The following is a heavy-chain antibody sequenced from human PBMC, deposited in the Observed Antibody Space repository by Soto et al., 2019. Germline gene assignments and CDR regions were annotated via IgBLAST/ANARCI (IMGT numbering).Heavy chain of an antibody. CDR1: GFTVSSNY. CDR3: ARDIAAAAIDY. D-gene: IGHD6-13*01. CDR2: IYSGGST. V-gene: IGHV3-53*01. J-gene: IGHJ4*02. Sequence: EVPLVESGGGLIQPGGSLRLSCAASGFTVSSNYMSWVRQAPGKGLEWVSVIYSGGSTYYADSVKGRFTISRDNSKNTLYLQMNSLRAEDTAVYYCARDIAAAAIDYWGQGTLVTVSS.